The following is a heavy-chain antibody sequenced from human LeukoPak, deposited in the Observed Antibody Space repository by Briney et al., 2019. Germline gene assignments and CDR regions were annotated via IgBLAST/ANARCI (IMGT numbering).Heavy chain of an antibody. CDR1: GFTFSSYG. Sequence: PGGSLRLSCAASGFTFSSYGMNWVRQAPGKGLGWVSSISSSSSYIYYADSVKGRFTISRHNAKNSLYLQMNSLRAEDTAVYYCARDLREYQLLYNFDHWGQGTLVTVSS. V-gene: IGHV3-21*01. D-gene: IGHD2-2*02. J-gene: IGHJ4*02. CDR3: ARDLREYQLLYNFDH. CDR2: ISSSSSYI.